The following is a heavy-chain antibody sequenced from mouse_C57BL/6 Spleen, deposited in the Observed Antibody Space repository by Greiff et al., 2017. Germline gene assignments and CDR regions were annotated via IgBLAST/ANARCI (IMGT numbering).Heavy chain of an antibody. CDR3: ARGVVNWYFDV. Sequence: VQLQQSGAELVKPGASVKLSCTASGFNIKDYYMHWVKQRTEQGLEWIGRIDPEDGGTKYAPEFQGKATITADTSSNTAYLQLSSLTSEDTAVYYCARGVVNWYFDVWGTGTTVTVSS. V-gene: IGHV14-2*01. D-gene: IGHD1-1*02. CDR1: GFNIKDYY. CDR2: IDPEDGGT. J-gene: IGHJ1*03.